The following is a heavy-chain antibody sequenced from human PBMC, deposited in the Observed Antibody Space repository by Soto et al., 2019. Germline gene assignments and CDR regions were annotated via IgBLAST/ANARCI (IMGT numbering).Heavy chain of an antibody. J-gene: IGHJ4*02. V-gene: IGHV3-23*01. Sequence: GGSLRLSCAASGFTFSSYAMSWVRQAPGKGLEWVSAISGSGGSTYYADSVKGRFTISRDNSKNTLYLQMNSLRAEDTAVYYCANPPVYDSSGYYDYWGQGTLVTVSS. CDR2: ISGSGGST. CDR1: GFTFSSYA. CDR3: ANPPVYDSSGYYDY. D-gene: IGHD3-22*01.